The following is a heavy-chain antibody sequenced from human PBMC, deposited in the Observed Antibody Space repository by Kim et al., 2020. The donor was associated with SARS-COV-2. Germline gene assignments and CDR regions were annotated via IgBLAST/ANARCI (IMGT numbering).Heavy chain of an antibody. D-gene: IGHD6-13*01. J-gene: IGHJ4*02. CDR2: TYYRSKWYN. CDR1: GDSVSSNSAA. Sequence: SQTLSLTCAISGDSVSSNSAAWNWIRQSPSRGLEWLGRTYYRSKWYNDYAVSVKSRITINPDTSKNQFSLQLNSVTPEDTAVYYCARVGAYSSSSVDPFDYWGQGTLVTVSS. V-gene: IGHV6-1*01. CDR3: ARVGAYSSSSVDPFDY.